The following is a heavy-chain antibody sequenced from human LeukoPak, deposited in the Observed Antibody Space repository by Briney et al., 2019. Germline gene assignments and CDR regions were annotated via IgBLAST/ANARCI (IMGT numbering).Heavy chain of an antibody. J-gene: IGHJ4*02. CDR1: GGSISSYY. CDR3: ARDYYDILTGYYEGGGFDY. CDR2: IYTSGST. D-gene: IGHD3-9*01. V-gene: IGHV4-4*07. Sequence: SETLSLTRTVSGGSISSYYWSWIRQPAGKGLEWIGRIYTSGSTNYNPSLKSRVTMSVDTSKNQFSLKLSSVTAADTAVYYCARDYYDILTGYYEGGGFDYWGQGTLVTVSS.